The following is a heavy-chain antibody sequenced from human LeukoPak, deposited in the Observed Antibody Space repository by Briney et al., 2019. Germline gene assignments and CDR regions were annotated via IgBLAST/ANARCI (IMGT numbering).Heavy chain of an antibody. CDR2: INPSGGST. V-gene: IGHV1-46*01. J-gene: IGHJ4*02. CDR3: ARDRGYDDVWGSYHNYFDY. D-gene: IGHD3-16*02. CDR1: GYTFTNYY. Sequence: ASVKVPCKASGYTFTNYYIHWVRQAPGQGLECMGIINPSGGSTSYAQKFQGRVTMTRDMSTSTVYMELSSLRSEDTAVYYCARDRGYDDVWGSYHNYFDYWGQGTLVTVSS.